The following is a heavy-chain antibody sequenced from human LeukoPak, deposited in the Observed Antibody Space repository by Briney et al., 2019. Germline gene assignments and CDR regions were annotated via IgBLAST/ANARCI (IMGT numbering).Heavy chain of an antibody. J-gene: IGHJ5*02. V-gene: IGHV4-34*01. CDR3: ARDGLYSSGWYSTGGFGWFDP. Sequence: PSETLSLTCAVYGGSFSGYYWSWIRQPPGKGLEWIGEINHSGSTNYNPSLKSRVTISVDTSKNQFSLKLSSVTAADTAVYYCARDGLYSSGWYSTGGFGWFDPWGQGTLVTVSS. CDR2: INHSGST. CDR1: GGSFSGYY. D-gene: IGHD6-19*01.